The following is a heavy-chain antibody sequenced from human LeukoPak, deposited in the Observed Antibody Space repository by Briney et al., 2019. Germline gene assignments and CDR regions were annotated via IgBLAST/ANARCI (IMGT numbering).Heavy chain of an antibody. Sequence: SETLSLTCTVSGGSISSYYWSWIRQPAGKGLEWIGRIYTSGSTNYNPSLKSRVTMSEDTSKNQFSLKLSSVTAADTAVYYCAREAGDIVVVPAAMFEWFDPWGQGTLVTVSS. CDR2: IYTSGST. V-gene: IGHV4-4*07. CDR3: AREAGDIVVVPAAMFEWFDP. D-gene: IGHD2-2*01. J-gene: IGHJ5*02. CDR1: GGSISSYY.